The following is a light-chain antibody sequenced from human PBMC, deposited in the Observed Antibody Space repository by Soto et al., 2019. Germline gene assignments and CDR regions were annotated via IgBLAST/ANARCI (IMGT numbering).Light chain of an antibody. J-gene: IGKJ5*01. V-gene: IGKV3-11*01. Sequence: EIVLTQSPATLSLSPGERATLSCRASQSVSSYLAWYQQKPRQAPRLLIYDASHRATGIPARFSGSGSGTDFTLTISSREPEDFAVYYCQQRSNWPPITFGQGTRLEIK. CDR2: DAS. CDR3: QQRSNWPPIT. CDR1: QSVSSY.